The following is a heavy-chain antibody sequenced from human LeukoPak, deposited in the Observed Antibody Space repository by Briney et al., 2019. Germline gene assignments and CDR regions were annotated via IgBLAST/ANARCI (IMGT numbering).Heavy chain of an antibody. D-gene: IGHD5-24*01. CDR2: IKEDGTET. CDR3: AKEGRSLQTY. V-gene: IGHV3-7*03. CDR1: GFTFSSYA. Sequence: GGSLRLSCAASGFTFSSYAMHWVRLAPGKGLEWVANIKEDGTETYYVDSVKGRFTISRDNAKNSLYLQMNSLRVEDTAVYYCAKEGRSLQTYWGQGTLVTVSS. J-gene: IGHJ4*02.